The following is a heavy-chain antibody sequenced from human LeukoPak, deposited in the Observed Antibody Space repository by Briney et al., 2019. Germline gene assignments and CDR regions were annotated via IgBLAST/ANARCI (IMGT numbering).Heavy chain of an antibody. D-gene: IGHD6-13*01. CDR2: ISSSSTYI. J-gene: IGHJ4*02. V-gene: IGHV3-21*01. CDR3: AREAGGSSWTIPIDFDY. Sequence: GALRLYCAASGFSFSSQSMNWVRQAQGKGLEWVSCISSSSTYIYYAGSVKGRFTISRDNAKNSLYLQMNSLRAEDTAMYYCAREAGGSSWTIPIDFDYWGQGALVTVSS. CDR1: GFSFSSQS.